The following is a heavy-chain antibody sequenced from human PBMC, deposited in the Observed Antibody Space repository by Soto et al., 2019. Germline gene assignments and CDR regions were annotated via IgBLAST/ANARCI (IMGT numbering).Heavy chain of an antibody. CDR1: GFTFSSFS. D-gene: IGHD3-22*01. V-gene: IGHV3-48*02. CDR3: ARDASGYYDSSGYLMWFDP. Sequence: GSLRLSCAASGFTFSSFSMNWVRQAPGKGLEWVSYISSSSSTIYYADSVKGRFTISRDNAKNSLYLQMNSLRDEDTAVYYCARDASGYYDSSGYLMWFDPWGQGTLVTVSS. J-gene: IGHJ5*02. CDR2: ISSSSSTI.